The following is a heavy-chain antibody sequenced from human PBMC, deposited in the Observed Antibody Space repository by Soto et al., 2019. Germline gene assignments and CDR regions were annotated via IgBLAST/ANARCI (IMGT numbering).Heavy chain of an antibody. J-gene: IGHJ1*01. CDR1: GGSTSSINW. V-gene: IGHV4-4*02. D-gene: IGHD3-10*01. CDR2: IYHSGST. Sequence: PSETLSLTSAVSGGSTSSINWWRWVRQPPGKGLEWIGEIYHSGSTNYNPSLKSRVTISVDKSKNQFSLRLSSVTAADTAVYYCAGRDYYFQHWGQGTLVTVSS. CDR3: AGRDYYFQH.